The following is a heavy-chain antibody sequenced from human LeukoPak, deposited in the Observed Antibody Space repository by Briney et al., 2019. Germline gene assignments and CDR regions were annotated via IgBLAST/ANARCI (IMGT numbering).Heavy chain of an antibody. Sequence: GGSLRLSCAASGFTFSSYAMHWVRQAPGKGLEWVAVISYDGSNKYYADSVKGRFTISRDNSKNTLYLQMNSLRAEDTAVYYCARVVTYDSSGYYVNYWGQGTLVTVSS. CDR2: ISYDGSNK. CDR1: GFTFSSYA. CDR3: ARVVTYDSSGYYVNY. J-gene: IGHJ4*02. V-gene: IGHV3-30-3*01. D-gene: IGHD3-22*01.